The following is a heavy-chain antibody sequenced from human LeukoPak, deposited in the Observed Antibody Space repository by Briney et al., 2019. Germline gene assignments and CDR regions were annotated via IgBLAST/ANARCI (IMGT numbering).Heavy chain of an antibody. J-gene: IGHJ4*02. CDR2: INWDGVSP. D-gene: IGHD6-19*01. V-gene: IGHV3-20*04. Sequence: PGGSLRLSCAASGFTFDDPCMSWVRQAPGKGREWVSGINWDGVSPGYADSVKGGVTISRDNAKNFLYLQTNSLRAEDTALYYCARAFSLRAGYSSGWPFDYWGQGTLVTVSS. CDR1: GFTFDDPC. CDR3: ARAFSLRAGYSSGWPFDY.